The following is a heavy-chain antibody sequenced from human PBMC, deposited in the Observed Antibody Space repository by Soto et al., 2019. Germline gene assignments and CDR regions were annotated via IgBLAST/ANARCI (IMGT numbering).Heavy chain of an antibody. CDR2: IYSGGST. Sequence: GGSLRLSCAASGFTVSSNYMSWVRQAPGKGLEWVSVIYSGGSTYYADSVKGRFTISRDNSKNTLYLQMNSLRAEDTAVYYCARGLVRLGNAFDIWGQGTMVTVSS. V-gene: IGHV3-53*01. CDR1: GFTVSSNY. D-gene: IGHD3-10*01. J-gene: IGHJ3*02. CDR3: ARGLVRLGNAFDI.